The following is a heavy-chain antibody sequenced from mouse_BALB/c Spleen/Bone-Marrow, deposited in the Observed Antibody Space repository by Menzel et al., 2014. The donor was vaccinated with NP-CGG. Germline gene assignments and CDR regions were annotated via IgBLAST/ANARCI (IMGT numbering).Heavy chain of an antibody. CDR3: TRFGSTYDWYFDV. V-gene: IGHV1-5*01. J-gene: IGHJ1*01. CDR2: IYPGNSDT. CDR1: GYSFTIYW. Sequence: EVKLVESGTVLARPEASVKMSCKASGYSFTIYWMHWVKQRPGQGLEWIGAIYPGNSDTSYNQKFKGKAKLTAVTSASTAYMELSSLTNEDSAVYYCTRFGSTYDWYFDVWGAGTTVTVSS. D-gene: IGHD1-1*01.